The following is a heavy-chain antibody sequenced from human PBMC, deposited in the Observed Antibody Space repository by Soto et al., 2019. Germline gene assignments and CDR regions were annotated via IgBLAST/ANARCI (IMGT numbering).Heavy chain of an antibody. CDR2: ISYDGSNK. CDR3: AAPYCGGDCYSGAEYFQH. V-gene: IGHV3-30*03. D-gene: IGHD2-21*02. CDR1: GFTFSSYG. J-gene: IGHJ1*01. Sequence: LSLTCAASGFTFSSYGMHWVRQAPGKGLEWVAVISYDGSNKYYADSVKGRFTISRDNSKNTLYLQMNSLRAEDTAVYYCAAPYCGGDCYSGAEYFQHWGQGTLVTVSS.